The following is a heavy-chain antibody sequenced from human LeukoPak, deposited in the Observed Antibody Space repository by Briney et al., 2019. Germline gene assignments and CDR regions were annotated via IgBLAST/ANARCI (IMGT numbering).Heavy chain of an antibody. CDR2: INPNGGGT. CDR3: AREYYYENSDDAFDI. CDR1: GYTFTSYG. J-gene: IGHJ3*02. D-gene: IGHD3-22*01. V-gene: IGHV1-2*02. Sequence: GASVKVSCKASGYTFTSYGISWVRQAPGQGLEWMGWINPNGGGTKYAQKFQGRVAMTRDTSISTAYMELSGLRSDDTAVYYCAREYYYENSDDAFDIWGQGTMVSVSS.